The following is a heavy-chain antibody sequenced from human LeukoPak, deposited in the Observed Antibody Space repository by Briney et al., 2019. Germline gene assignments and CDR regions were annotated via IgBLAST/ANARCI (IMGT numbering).Heavy chain of an antibody. V-gene: IGHV3-53*01. Sequence: GGSLRLSCAASGFTFSSYGMHWVRQAPGKGLEWVSVIYSGGSTSYADSVKGRFTISRDNSKNTLYLQMNSLRAEDTAVYYCARVLWGSYRYPFDYWGQGTLVTVSS. CDR1: GFTFSSYG. CDR2: IYSGGST. CDR3: ARVLWGSYRYPFDY. J-gene: IGHJ4*02. D-gene: IGHD3-16*02.